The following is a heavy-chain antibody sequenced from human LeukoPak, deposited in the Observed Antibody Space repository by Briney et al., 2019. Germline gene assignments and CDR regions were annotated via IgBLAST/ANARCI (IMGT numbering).Heavy chain of an antibody. D-gene: IGHD6-19*01. Sequence: ASVKVSCKASGYTFTSYGISWVRQAPGQGLEWMGWISAYNGNTNYAQKLQGRVTMTTDTSTSTAYMELRSQRSDDTAVYYCARAPGIAVAGPRRYWGQGTLVTVSS. J-gene: IGHJ4*02. CDR1: GYTFTSYG. CDR3: ARAPGIAVAGPRRY. CDR2: ISAYNGNT. V-gene: IGHV1-18*01.